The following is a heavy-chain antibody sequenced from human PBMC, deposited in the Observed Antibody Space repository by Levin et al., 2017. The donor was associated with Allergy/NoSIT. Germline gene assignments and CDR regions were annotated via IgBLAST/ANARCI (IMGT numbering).Heavy chain of an antibody. CDR1: GFSLTTSGMC. D-gene: IGHD3-10*01. V-gene: IGHV2-70*11. Sequence: LSQTLSLTCTFSGFSLTTSGMCVSWIRQPPGNALEWLARIDWDDDKYYSTSLKTRLTISRDTSKNQVVLTMTSMDPVDTATYYCARATNHYYGRGFDYWGQGTPVTVSS. CDR3: ARATNHYYGRGFDY. CDR2: IDWDDDK. J-gene: IGHJ4*02.